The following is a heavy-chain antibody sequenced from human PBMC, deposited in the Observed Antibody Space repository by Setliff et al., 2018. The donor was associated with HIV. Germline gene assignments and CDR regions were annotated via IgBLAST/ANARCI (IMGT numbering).Heavy chain of an antibody. D-gene: IGHD3-22*01. CDR3: ARDTLYSSGWGYFYYYMDV. J-gene: IGHJ6*03. Sequence: PSETLSLTCSVSGGSVSSTSNYWGWIRQPPGRGLEWIGRIDVNGETNYNPSLNNRVAILKGPSKNQFSLKLSSVTAADTAEYYCARDTLYSSGWGYFYYYMDVWGKGTTVPVSS. V-gene: IGHV4-39*07. CDR1: GGSVSSTSNY. CDR2: IDVNGET.